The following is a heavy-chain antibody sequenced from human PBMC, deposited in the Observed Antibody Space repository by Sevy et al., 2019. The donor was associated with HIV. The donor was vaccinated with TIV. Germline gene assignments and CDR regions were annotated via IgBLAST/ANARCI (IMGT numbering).Heavy chain of an antibody. J-gene: IGHJ6*02. Sequence: GGSLRLSCAASGFTVSSNYMIWVRQAPGKGLEWVSVIYSGGSTYYADSVKGRFTISRDNSKNTLYLQMNSLRAEDTAVYYCARDKGSIAAAMNLYYYYGMDVWGQGTTVTVSS. V-gene: IGHV3-53*01. D-gene: IGHD6-13*01. CDR2: IYSGGST. CDR3: ARDKGSIAAAMNLYYYYGMDV. CDR1: GFTVSSNY.